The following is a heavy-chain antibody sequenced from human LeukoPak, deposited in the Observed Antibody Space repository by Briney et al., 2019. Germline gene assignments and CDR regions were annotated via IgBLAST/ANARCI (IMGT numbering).Heavy chain of an antibody. CDR1: GYTFSSHD. Sequence: ASVKVSCKAFGYTFSSHDLNWVRQAPGHGLEWMGWLSTDNDDTGYAQKFQGRVTMTRDTSISTVYMELRSLTSDDTAVYYCARGGLAAETSGFDYWGQGTLVTVSS. CDR3: ARGGLAAETSGFDY. V-gene: IGHV1-8*01. D-gene: IGHD6-13*01. J-gene: IGHJ4*02. CDR2: LSTDNDDT.